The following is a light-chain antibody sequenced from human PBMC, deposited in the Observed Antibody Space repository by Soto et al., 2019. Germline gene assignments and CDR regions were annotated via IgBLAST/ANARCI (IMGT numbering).Light chain of an antibody. CDR1: QSVSAGY. Sequence: LVLARSPGTLSLSPWERATLSCRASQSVSAGYLTWHQQKPGQAPSVLIYGASSRATGVPDRFSGSGSGTDFTLTISRLEPEDSAVYYCQQFGSSPPRTFGQGTKVDIK. V-gene: IGKV3-20*01. J-gene: IGKJ1*01. CDR3: QQFGSSPPRT. CDR2: GAS.